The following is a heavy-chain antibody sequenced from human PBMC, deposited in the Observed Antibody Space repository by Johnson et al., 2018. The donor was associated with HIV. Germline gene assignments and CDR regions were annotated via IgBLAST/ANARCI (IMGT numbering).Heavy chain of an antibody. V-gene: IGHV3-7*01. CDR3: TRDRRQFLEWLSDGFDI. Sequence: VQLVESGGGLVQPGGSLRLSCAASRFSFNKYWMTWVRQAPGHALEWVASIKEDGSEKYYVDSVKGRFTISRDNAKNSLYLQMVSLRAADTAVYYCTRDRRQFLEWLSDGFDIWGQGTMVTVSS. D-gene: IGHD3-3*01. CDR1: RFSFNKYW. CDR2: IKEDGSEK. J-gene: IGHJ3*02.